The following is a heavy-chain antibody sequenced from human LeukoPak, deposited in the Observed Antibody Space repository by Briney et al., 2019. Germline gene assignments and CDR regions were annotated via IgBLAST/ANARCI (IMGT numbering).Heavy chain of an antibody. J-gene: IGHJ4*02. D-gene: IGHD3-10*01. CDR3: ARGRGSGSLDY. Sequence: ASVKVSYKASGYTFINYALHWVRQAPGQRLEWMGWSNAGNDNTKYSEDFQGRVTITRDTSASTAYMELSSLRSEDTAVYYCARGRGSGSLDYWGQGTLVAVSS. CDR1: GYTFINYA. CDR2: SNAGNDNT. V-gene: IGHV1-3*02.